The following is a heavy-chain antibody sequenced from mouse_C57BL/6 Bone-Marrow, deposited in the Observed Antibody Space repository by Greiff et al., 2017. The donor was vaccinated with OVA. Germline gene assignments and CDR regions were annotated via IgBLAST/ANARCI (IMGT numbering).Heavy chain of an antibody. D-gene: IGHD1-1*02. Sequence: QVQLQQSGAELVRPGASVTLSCKASGYTFTDYEMHWVKQTPVHGLEWIGAIDPETGGTAYNQKFKGKAILTADKSSSTAYMQLRSLTSEDSAVCYCTLWGGYWGQGTTLTVSS. V-gene: IGHV1-15*01. CDR2: IDPETGGT. CDR1: GYTFTDYE. J-gene: IGHJ2*01. CDR3: TLWGGY.